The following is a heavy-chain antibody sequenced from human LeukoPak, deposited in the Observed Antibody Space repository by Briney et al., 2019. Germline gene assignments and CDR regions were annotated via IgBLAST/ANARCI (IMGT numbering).Heavy chain of an antibody. Sequence: PGGSLRLFCAASGFTFSSYWMRWVRQAPGKGLEWVANIKQDGSEKNYVDSVKGRFTISRDNAKNSLYLQMNSLRAEDTAVYYCASGLELDYWGQGTLVTVSS. J-gene: IGHJ4*02. CDR3: ASGLELDY. CDR2: IKQDGSEK. CDR1: GFTFSSYW. V-gene: IGHV3-7*03.